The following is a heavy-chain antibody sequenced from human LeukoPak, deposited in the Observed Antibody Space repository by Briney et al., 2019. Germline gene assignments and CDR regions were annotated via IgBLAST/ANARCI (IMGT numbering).Heavy chain of an antibody. D-gene: IGHD3-22*01. Sequence: PGGSLRLSCAASGFTFSSYNMDWVRQAPGKGLEWVSFIDSSSRYIYQADSVKGRFTISRDNAKSSVFLQMNSLRAEDTAVYYCARDGRYDSSGYYDYWGQGILVTVSA. J-gene: IGHJ4*02. CDR1: GFTFSSYN. CDR2: IDSSSRYI. CDR3: ARDGRYDSSGYYDY. V-gene: IGHV3-21*01.